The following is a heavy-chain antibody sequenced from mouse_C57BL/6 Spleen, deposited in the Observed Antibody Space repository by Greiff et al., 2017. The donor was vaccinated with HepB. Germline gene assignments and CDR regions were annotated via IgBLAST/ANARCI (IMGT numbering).Heavy chain of an antibody. J-gene: IGHJ3*01. CDR3: ARSYGYDDLFAY. Sequence: QVQLQQPGAELVRPGTSVKLSCKASGYTFTSYWMHWVKQRPGQGLEWIGVIDPSDSYTNYNQKFKGKATLTVDTSSSTAYMQLSSLTSEDSAVYYCARSYGYDDLFAYWGQGTLVTVSA. CDR2: IDPSDSYT. D-gene: IGHD2-2*01. CDR1: GYTFTSYW. V-gene: IGHV1-59*01.